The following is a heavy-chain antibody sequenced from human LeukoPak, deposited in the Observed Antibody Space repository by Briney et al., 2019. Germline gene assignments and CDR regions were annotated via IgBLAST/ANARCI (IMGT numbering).Heavy chain of an antibody. CDR2: IFPSGGEI. Sequence: GGSLRLSCAASGFTFSTFAMVWVRQPPGKGLEWVSSIFPSGGEIHYADSVRGRFTISRDNSRSTLSLQMNSPRAEDTAVYYCAKDLKAGDGIWLNDCWGQGTLVTVSS. J-gene: IGHJ4*02. CDR1: GFTFSTFA. D-gene: IGHD3-9*01. V-gene: IGHV3-23*01. CDR3: AKDLKAGDGIWLNDC.